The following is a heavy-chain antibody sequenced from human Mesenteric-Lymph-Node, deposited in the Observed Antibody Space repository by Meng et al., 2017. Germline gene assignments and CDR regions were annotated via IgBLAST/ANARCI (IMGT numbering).Heavy chain of an antibody. CDR2: INTDTGNP. CDR1: GYSFTHYA. CDR3: ARVGDSSGYYTGGFDF. D-gene: IGHD3-22*01. J-gene: IGHJ4*02. V-gene: IGHV7-4-1*02. Sequence: QVQLVQSGSELKKPGASVKVSCKASGYSFTHYAMNWVRQAPGQGLEWMGWINTDTGNPTYVQGFTGRFVFSLDTSVSTAYLQISSLKAEDTAVYYCARVGDSSGYYTGGFDFWGQGTLVTVSS.